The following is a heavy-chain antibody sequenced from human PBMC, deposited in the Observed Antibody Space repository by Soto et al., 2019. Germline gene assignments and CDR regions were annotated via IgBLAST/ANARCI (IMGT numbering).Heavy chain of an antibody. Sequence: SETLSLTCTVSGGSISSGDYYWSWIRQPPGKGLEWIGYIYYSGSTYYNPSLKSRVTISVDTSKNQFSLKLSSVTAADTAVYYSARVEPRRGNWFDPRGQGTLVTVSS. V-gene: IGHV4-30-4*01. J-gene: IGHJ5*02. CDR3: ARVEPRRGNWFDP. CDR2: IYYSGST. D-gene: IGHD2-15*01. CDR1: GGSISSGDYY.